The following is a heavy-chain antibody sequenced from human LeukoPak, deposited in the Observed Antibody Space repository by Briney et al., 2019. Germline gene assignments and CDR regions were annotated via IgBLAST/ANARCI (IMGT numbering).Heavy chain of an antibody. CDR2: LYSGGST. CDR1: GFTVSNNY. Sequence: PGRSLRLSCAASGFTVSNNYMSWVRQAPGKGLEWVSVLYSGGSTYYADSVKGRFTISRDNSKNTLYLQMNSLRAEDTAVYYCASLGDYGSFDYWGQGTLVTVSS. J-gene: IGHJ4*02. CDR3: ASLGDYGSFDY. V-gene: IGHV3-66*02. D-gene: IGHD4-17*01.